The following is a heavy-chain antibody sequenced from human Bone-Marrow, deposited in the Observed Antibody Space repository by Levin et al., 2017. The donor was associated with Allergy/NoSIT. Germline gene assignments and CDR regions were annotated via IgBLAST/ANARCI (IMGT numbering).Heavy chain of an antibody. D-gene: IGHD3-10*01. CDR1: GFIVNDYY. Sequence: GGSLRLSCEVSGFIVNDYYMKWVRQAPGKGPECVSVIYSGDRTFYSDSVKGRFTISRENSNNTLYLQMNSLRVEDSAIYYCARGPRIGNARGWFDPWGHGTLVTVT. J-gene: IGHJ5*02. CDR2: IYSGDRT. V-gene: IGHV3-66*01. CDR3: ARGPRIGNARGWFDP.